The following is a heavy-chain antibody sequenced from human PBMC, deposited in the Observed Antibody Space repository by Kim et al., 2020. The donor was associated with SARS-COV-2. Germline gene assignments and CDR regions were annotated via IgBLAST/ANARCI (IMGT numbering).Heavy chain of an antibody. D-gene: IGHD4-4*01. V-gene: IGHV4-59*01. J-gene: IGHJ6*02. CDR1: GGSISSYY. CDR3: ARDLLTTVHSRIYYYYGMDV. Sequence: SETLSLTCTVSGGSISSYYWSWIRQPPGKGLEWIGYIYYSGSTNYNPSLKSRVTISVDTSKNQFSLKLSSVTAADTAVYYCARDLLTTVHSRIYYYYGMDVWGQGTTVTVSS. CDR2: IYYSGST.